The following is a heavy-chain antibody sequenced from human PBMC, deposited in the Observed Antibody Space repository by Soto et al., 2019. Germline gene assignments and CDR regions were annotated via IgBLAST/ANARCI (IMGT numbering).Heavy chain of an antibody. CDR3: ARGPYSSSWYGFVSSSWFDP. CDR2: IYPGDSDT. D-gene: IGHD6-13*01. J-gene: IGHJ5*02. CDR1: GYSFTSYW. Sequence: EVQLVQSGAEVKKPGESLKISCKGSGYSFTSYWIGWVRQMPGKGLEWMGIIYPGDSDTRYSPSFQGQVTISADKSISTAYLQWSSLKASDTAMYYCARGPYSSSWYGFVSSSWFDPWGQGTLVTVSS. V-gene: IGHV5-51*01.